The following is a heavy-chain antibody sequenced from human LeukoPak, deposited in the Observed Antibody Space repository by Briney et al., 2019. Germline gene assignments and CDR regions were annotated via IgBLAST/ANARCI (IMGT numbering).Heavy chain of an antibody. CDR3: ARAYCRSTNCCYPS. J-gene: IGHJ5*02. CDR2: ISSSSSTI. CDR1: GFTFSSYS. D-gene: IGHD2-2*01. Sequence: GGSLRLSCAASGFTFSSYSMNWVRQAPGKGLEWVSYISSSSSTIYYADSVKGRFTISRDNAKNSLYLQMNILRPQDTAVYYCARAYCRSTNCCYPSWGQGTLVTVSS. V-gene: IGHV3-48*01.